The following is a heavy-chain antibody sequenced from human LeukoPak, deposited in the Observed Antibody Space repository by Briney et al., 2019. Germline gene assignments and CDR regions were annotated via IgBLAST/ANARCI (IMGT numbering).Heavy chain of an antibody. CDR1: GYTFTELS. D-gene: IGHD3-16*02. J-gene: IGHJ4*02. CDR2: FDPEDGET. V-gene: IGHV1-24*01. Sequence: ASVNVSCKVSGYTFTELSMHWVRQAPGKGLEWMGGFDPEDGETIYAQKFQGRVTMTEDTSTDTAYMELSSLRSEDTAVYYCATGAPGYDYVWGSYRYTGLDCWGQGTLVTVSS. CDR3: ATGAPGYDYVWGSYRYTGLDC.